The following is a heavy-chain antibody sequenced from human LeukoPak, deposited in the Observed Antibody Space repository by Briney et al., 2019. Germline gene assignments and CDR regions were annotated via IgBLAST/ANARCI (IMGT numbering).Heavy chain of an antibody. V-gene: IGHV4-34*01. D-gene: IGHD6-19*01. J-gene: IGHJ4*02. CDR2: INHSGST. CDR1: GGSFSGYY. Sequence: PSETLSLTCAVYGGSFSGYYWSWIRQPPGKGLEWIGEINHSGSTNYNPSLKSRVTISVDTSKNQFSLKLSSVTAADTAVYYCARRGYSSGWYLIGLDYWGQGTLVTVSS. CDR3: ARRGYSSGWYLIGLDY.